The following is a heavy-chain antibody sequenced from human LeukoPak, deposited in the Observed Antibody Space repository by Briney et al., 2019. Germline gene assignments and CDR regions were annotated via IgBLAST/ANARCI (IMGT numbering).Heavy chain of an antibody. D-gene: IGHD5-24*01. CDR2: ISGSGGST. J-gene: IGHJ4*02. V-gene: IGHV3-23*01. Sequence: GGSLRLSCAASGFTFSSYAMSWVCQAPGKGLEWVSAISGSGGSTYYADSVEGRFIISRDNSKNTLYLQMNSLGAEDTAVYYCAKDDGSLDYWGQGTLVTVSS. CDR3: AKDDGSLDY. CDR1: GFTFSSYA.